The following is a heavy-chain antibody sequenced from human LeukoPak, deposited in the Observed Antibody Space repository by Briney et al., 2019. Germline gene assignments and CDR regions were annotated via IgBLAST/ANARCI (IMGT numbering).Heavy chain of an antibody. CDR3: ARGHVAAAPDY. CDR1: GGSFSGYY. V-gene: IGHV4-34*01. D-gene: IGHD6-13*01. CDR2: INHSGST. J-gene: IGHJ4*02. Sequence: PSETLSLTCAVHGGSFSGYYWSWIRQPPGKGLEWIGEINHSGSTNYNPSLKSRVTISVDTSKNQFSLKLSSVTAADTAVYYCARGHVAAAPDYWGQGTLVTVSS.